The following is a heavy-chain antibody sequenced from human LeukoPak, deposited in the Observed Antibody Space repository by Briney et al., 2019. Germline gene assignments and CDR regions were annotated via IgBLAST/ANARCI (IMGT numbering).Heavy chain of an antibody. CDR3: ARGGDGYNYFDY. CDR1: GGSFSGYY. Sequence: PSETLSLTCAVYGGSFSGYYWSWIRQPPGKGLEWIGEIKHSGSTNYNPSLKSRVTISLGTSKNQFSLKVSSVTAADTAVYYCARGGDGYNYFDYWGQGTLVTVSS. D-gene: IGHD5-24*01. J-gene: IGHJ4*02. V-gene: IGHV4-34*01. CDR2: IKHSGST.